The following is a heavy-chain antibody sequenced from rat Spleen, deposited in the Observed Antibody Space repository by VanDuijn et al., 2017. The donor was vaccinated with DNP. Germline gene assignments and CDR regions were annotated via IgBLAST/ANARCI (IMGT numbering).Heavy chain of an antibody. V-gene: IGHV5S11*01. CDR3: TRLRAPWGYFDY. Sequence: EVQLVESGGGLVQPGRSIKLSCATSGFTFSNYYMAWVRQAPAKGLEWVASITTGGGYTYYRDSVKGRFTISRDNAKSTLYLQMDSLRSEETATYYCTRLRAPWGYFDYWGQGVMVTVSS. D-gene: IGHD3-1*01. CDR2: ITTGGGYT. CDR1: GFTFSNYY. J-gene: IGHJ2*01.